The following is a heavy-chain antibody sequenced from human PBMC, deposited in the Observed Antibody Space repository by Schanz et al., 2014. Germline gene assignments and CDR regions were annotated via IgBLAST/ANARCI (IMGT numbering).Heavy chain of an antibody. V-gene: IGHV3-7*01. CDR2: INQDGSEK. CDR3: ARDGAELYYFDD. D-gene: IGHD1-1*01. J-gene: IGHJ4*02. Sequence: VQLVESGGGVVQPGRSLRLSCAASGFTFSSYCINWVRQAPGKGLEWVANINQDGSEKYYVDSVKGRFTISRDNAKNSLYLQMNGLRAEDTAVFYCARDGAELYYFDDWGQGTLXTVSS. CDR1: GFTFSSYC.